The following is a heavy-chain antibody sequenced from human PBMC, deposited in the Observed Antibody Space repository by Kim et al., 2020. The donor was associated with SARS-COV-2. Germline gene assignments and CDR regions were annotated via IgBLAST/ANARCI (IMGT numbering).Heavy chain of an antibody. CDR3: LMNNYGVGPS. CDR2: IDPSDSYT. V-gene: IGHV5-10-1*01. Sequence: GESLKISCKGSGYSFTSYWISWVRQMPGKGLEWMGRIDPSDSYTNYSPSFQGHVTISVDKSISTAYLQWGSLKASDTAMYYCLMNNYGVGPSWGQGTLVTVSS. J-gene: IGHJ4*02. CDR1: GYSFTSYW. D-gene: IGHD5-18*01.